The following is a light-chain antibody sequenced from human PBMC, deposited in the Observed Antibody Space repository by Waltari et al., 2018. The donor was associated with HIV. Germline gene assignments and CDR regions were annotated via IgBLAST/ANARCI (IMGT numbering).Light chain of an antibody. Sequence: DIVVTVAHRAMTVPLGWRATSSYKNSQTLFYVTTNKNYLAWYQQKPGQPPKLLLYCASTRESGVPSRFSGSGSGTDFTLTIDSLRAEDVAVYYCQQYYSTQYSFGQGTKLEIK. CDR2: CAS. V-gene: IGKV4-1*01. CDR1: QTLFYVTTNKNY. J-gene: IGKJ2*03. CDR3: QQYYSTQYS.